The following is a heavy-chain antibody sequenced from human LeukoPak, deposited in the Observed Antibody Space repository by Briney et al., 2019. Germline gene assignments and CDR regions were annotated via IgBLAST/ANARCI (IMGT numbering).Heavy chain of an antibody. CDR1: GYTFSSFG. CDR3: AREGGDLLRVDY. CDR2: ISVYNGDT. J-gene: IGHJ4*02. D-gene: IGHD1-26*01. Sequence: GASVKVSCKASGYTFSSFGFMWVRQAPGQGLDWMGWISVYNGDTRYAQKFQGRVTMTTDTSTSTAYMELRSLTSDDTAVYYCAREGGDLLRVDYWGKETQVTVSS. V-gene: IGHV1-18*01.